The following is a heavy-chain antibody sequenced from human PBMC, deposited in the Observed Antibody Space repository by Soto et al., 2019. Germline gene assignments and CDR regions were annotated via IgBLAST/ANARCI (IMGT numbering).Heavy chain of an antibody. CDR2: IIPIFGTA. CDR3: ARDEYNWNSLAHANYYYYGMDV. Sequence: GASVKVSCKASGGTFSSYAISWVRQAPGQGLEWMGGIIPIFGTANYAQKFQGRVTITADESTSTAYMELSSLRSEDTAVYYCARDEYNWNSLAHANYYYYGMDVWGQGTTVTVSS. CDR1: GGTFSSYA. D-gene: IGHD1-20*01. V-gene: IGHV1-69*13. J-gene: IGHJ6*02.